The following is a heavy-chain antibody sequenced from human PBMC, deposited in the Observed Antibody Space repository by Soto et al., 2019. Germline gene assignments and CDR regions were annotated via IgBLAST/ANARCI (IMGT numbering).Heavy chain of an antibody. V-gene: IGHV3-43*02. CDR2: ISGDGGST. CDR1: GFTFDDYA. D-gene: IGHD3-3*01. CDR3: AKDRLRGLWSGYYLDY. J-gene: IGHJ4*02. Sequence: GGSLRLSCAASGFTFDDYAMHWVRQAPGKGLEWVSLISGDGGSTYYADSVKGRFTITRDNSKNSLYLQMNSLRTEDTALYYCAKDRLRGLWSGYYLDYWGQGTLVTVSS.